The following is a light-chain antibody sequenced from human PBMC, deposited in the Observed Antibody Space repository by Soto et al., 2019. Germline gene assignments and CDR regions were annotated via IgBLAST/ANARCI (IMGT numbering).Light chain of an antibody. Sequence: QSVLTQPPSVFGAPGQRVTISCTGSSSNIGAGYDVHWYQQLPGTAPKLIIYGTTNRSSGVPDRFSGSKSGTSASLAITGLQAEDEADYYCQSYDGTLSGSYVFGIGTKVTVL. V-gene: IGLV1-40*01. CDR2: GTT. CDR1: SSNIGAGYD. J-gene: IGLJ1*01. CDR3: QSYDGTLSGSYV.